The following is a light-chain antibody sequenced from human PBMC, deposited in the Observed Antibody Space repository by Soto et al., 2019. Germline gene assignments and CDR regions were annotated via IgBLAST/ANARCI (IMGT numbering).Light chain of an antibody. V-gene: IGLV2-14*01. Sequence: QSVLTQPASVSGSPGQSITISCTGTSSDVGGYNYVSWYQQHPGKAPKLMIYEVSNRPSGVSNRFSGSKSGNTASLTISGFQAEDEADYYCGSYTSSSTYVFGTGTKVTVL. J-gene: IGLJ1*01. CDR1: SSDVGGYNY. CDR2: EVS. CDR3: GSYTSSSTYV.